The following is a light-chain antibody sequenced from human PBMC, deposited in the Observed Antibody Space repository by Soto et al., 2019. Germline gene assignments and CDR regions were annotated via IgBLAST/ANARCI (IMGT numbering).Light chain of an antibody. CDR3: QVWDSGTDHVV. CDR1: NIGGKS. CDR2: DDT. Sequence: SYELTQPPSVSVAPGQTARISCGGSNIGGKSVHWYQQRPGQAPVLVVFDDTDRPSGIPERFSGSNPGNTATLTISRVEAGDEADYYCQVWDSGTDHVVFGGRTKLTVL. J-gene: IGLJ2*01. V-gene: IGLV3-21*02.